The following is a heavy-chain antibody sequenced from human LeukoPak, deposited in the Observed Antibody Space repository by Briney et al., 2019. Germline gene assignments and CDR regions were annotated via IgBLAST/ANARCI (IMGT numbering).Heavy chain of an antibody. CDR1: GLPLADFA. CDR2: ISGDGVST. J-gene: IGHJ4*02. V-gene: IGHV3-43*02. Sequence: PGGSLRLSCVASGLPLADFAMHWVRQATGKGLVWVSLISGDGVSTFYADSVKGRFSISRDNSENSLYLEMNSLRTEDASMYYCAIESGKFDYWGQGTLVAVSS. CDR3: AIESGKFDY.